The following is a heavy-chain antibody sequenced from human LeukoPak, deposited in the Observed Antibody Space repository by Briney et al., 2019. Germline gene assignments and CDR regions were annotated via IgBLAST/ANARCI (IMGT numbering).Heavy chain of an antibody. V-gene: IGHV4-39*01. CDR2: IYYSGST. CDR3: ARHYYDILTGDYWYFDL. D-gene: IGHD3-9*01. Sequence: SETLSLTCTVSGGSISSSSYYWGWIRQPPGKGLEWIGSIYYSGSTYYNPSLKSRVTISVDTSKNQFSLKLSSVTAADTAVYYCARHYYDILTGDYWYFDLWGRGTLVTVSS. CDR1: GGSISSSSYY. J-gene: IGHJ2*01.